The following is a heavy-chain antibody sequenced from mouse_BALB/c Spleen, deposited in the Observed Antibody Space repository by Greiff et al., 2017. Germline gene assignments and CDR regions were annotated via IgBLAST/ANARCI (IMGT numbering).Heavy chain of an antibody. V-gene: IGHV3-2*02. Sequence: EVQLKESGPGLVKPSQSLSLTCTVTGYSITSDYAWNWIRQFPGNKLEWMGYISYSGSTSYNPSLKSRISITRDTSKNQFFLQLNSVTTEDTATYYCATGRGFAYWGQGTLVTVSA. CDR3: ATGRGFAY. CDR2: ISYSGST. CDR1: GYSITSDYA. D-gene: IGHD4-1*01. J-gene: IGHJ3*01.